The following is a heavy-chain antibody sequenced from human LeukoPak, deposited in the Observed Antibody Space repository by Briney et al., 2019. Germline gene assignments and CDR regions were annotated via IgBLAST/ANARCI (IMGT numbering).Heavy chain of an antibody. V-gene: IGHV1-2*02. J-gene: IGHJ5*02. CDR2: IDLNSGGT. D-gene: IGHD2-2*01. Sequence: ASVKVSCKASGYTFTAYCMHWVRQAPGQGLEWMGWIDLNSGGTNYAQKFQGRVTMTRDTSISTAYMELSRLKSDDTAVYYCARSPGYCNSASCYGWFDPWGQGTLVTVSS. CDR1: GYTFTAYC. CDR3: ARSPGYCNSASCYGWFDP.